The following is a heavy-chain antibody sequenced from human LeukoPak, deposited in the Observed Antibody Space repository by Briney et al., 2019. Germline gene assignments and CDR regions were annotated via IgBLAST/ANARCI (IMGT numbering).Heavy chain of an antibody. CDR3: ARASPHHTGYYDSSGYYRDAFDI. CDR1: GGSFSGYY. J-gene: IGHJ3*02. CDR2: INHSGST. V-gene: IGHV4-34*01. Sequence: SETLSLTCAVYGGSFSGYYWSWIRQPPGKGLEWIGEINHSGSTNYNPSLKSRVTISVDTSKNQFSLKLSSVTAADTAVYYCARASPHHTGYYDSSGYYRDAFDIWGQGTMVTVSS. D-gene: IGHD3-22*01.